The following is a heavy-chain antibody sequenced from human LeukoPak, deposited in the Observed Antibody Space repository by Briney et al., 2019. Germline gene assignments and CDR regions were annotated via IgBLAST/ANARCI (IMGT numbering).Heavy chain of an antibody. V-gene: IGHV4-31*03. J-gene: IGHJ2*01. D-gene: IGHD1-1*01. Sequence: SQTLSLTCTVSGGSIRSGGYYWIWIRQHPGKGLEWIGYIYYSGSTYYNPSLKSRVTMSVDTSKNQFSLKVRSVTAADTAFYFCARVPRNDMWIHGWYFDLWGRGTLVTVSS. CDR1: GGSIRSGGYY. CDR2: IYYSGST. CDR3: ARVPRNDMWIHGWYFDL.